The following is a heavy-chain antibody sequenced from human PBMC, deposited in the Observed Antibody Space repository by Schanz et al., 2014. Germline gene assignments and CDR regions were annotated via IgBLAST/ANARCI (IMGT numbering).Heavy chain of an antibody. CDR2: INAGTGNT. V-gene: IGHV1-18*01. CDR1: GYTFTDYG. Sequence: QVQVVQSGAEVKKPGASVKVSCKASGYTFTDYGVIWVRQAPGQRLEWMGWINAGTGNTEYSQKFQGRVTITRDTLASTAYMELTSLRSEDTAMYYCATMWGYCTATACQILEVLDVWGQGTMVTVSS. D-gene: IGHD2-8*02. CDR3: ATMWGYCTATACQILEVLDV. J-gene: IGHJ3*01.